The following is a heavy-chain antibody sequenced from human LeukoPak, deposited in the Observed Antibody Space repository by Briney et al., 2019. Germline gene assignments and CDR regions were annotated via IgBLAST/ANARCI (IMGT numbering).Heavy chain of an antibody. CDR2: IIPIFGTA. V-gene: IGHV1-69*13. D-gene: IGHD3-22*01. Sequence: SVKVSCKASGGTFSSYAISWVRQAPGQGLEWMGGIIPIFGTANYAQKFQGRVTITADESTSTAYMELSSLRSEDTAVYYCARGAPYYYDSSGYYGGYFDYWGQGTLVTVSS. J-gene: IGHJ4*02. CDR3: ARGAPYYYDSSGYYGGYFDY. CDR1: GGTFSSYA.